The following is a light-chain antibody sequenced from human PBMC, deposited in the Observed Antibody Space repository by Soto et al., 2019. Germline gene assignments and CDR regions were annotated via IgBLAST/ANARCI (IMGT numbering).Light chain of an antibody. CDR3: QQYGNSPDA. V-gene: IGKV3-20*01. CDR1: QSVSSNY. J-gene: IGKJ2*01. CDR2: GAS. Sequence: EIVLTQSPGTLSLSPGERATLSCRASQSVSSNYLAWYQQKSGQAPRLLIYGASSRATGIPDRFSGSGSGTDFPLTISKLEPDDFAVHYCQQYGNSPDAFGQGTELEI.